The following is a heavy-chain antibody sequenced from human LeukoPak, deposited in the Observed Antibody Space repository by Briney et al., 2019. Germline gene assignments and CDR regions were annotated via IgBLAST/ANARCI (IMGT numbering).Heavy chain of an antibody. D-gene: IGHD3-3*01. Sequence: PGRSLRLSCAASGFTFSSYSMNWVRQAPGKGLEWVSSISSSSSYIYYADSVKGRFTISRDNAKNSLYLQMNSLRAEDTAVYYCARDGVWSGVTYYYYGMDVWGQGTTVTVSS. CDR1: GFTFSSYS. J-gene: IGHJ6*02. CDR2: ISSSSSYI. CDR3: ARDGVWSGVTYYYYGMDV. V-gene: IGHV3-21*01.